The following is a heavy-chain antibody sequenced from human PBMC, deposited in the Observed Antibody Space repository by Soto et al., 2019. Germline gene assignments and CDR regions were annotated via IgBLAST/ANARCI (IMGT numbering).Heavy chain of an antibody. CDR3: ARAPYWSGHVDY. J-gene: IGHJ4*02. D-gene: IGHD2-8*02. V-gene: IGHV4-59*08. CDR1: GGSISYYY. CDR2: IYYSGNT. Sequence: QVQLQESGPGLVKPSETLSLTCTVSGGSISYYYWSWIRQPPGGGLEWIGYIYYSGNTNYNPSLKHRVTISRDTSKNQFSLALTSVTAADTAVYYCARAPYWSGHVDYWGQGALVTVSS.